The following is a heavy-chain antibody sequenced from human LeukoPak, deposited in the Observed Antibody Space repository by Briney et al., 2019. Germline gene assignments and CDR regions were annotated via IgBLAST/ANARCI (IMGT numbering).Heavy chain of an antibody. Sequence: GRSLRLSCVASGFTFSSYAMHWVRQAPGKGLEWVAVISYDGSNKYYADSVKGRFTISKDNSKNTLYLQMNSLRAEDTAVYYCARESEGSCFDYRGQGTLVTVSS. V-gene: IGHV3-30-3*01. CDR3: ARESEGSCFDY. J-gene: IGHJ4*02. CDR2: ISYDGSNK. CDR1: GFTFSSYA. D-gene: IGHD1-26*01.